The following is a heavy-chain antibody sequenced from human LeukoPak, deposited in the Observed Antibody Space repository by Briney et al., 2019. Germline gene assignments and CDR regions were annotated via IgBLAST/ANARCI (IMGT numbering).Heavy chain of an antibody. J-gene: IGHJ4*02. CDR3: ARGRGEQWLDAFEY. D-gene: IGHD6-19*01. Sequence: SGGSLGLSCAASGFTFSNYDMHWVCQAPGKGLEWVSVIAVTGETQYSGSVKGRFTLARENDKNSLYLQMNSLRAEDTAVYYCARGRGEQWLDAFEYWGQGTPVTVSS. V-gene: IGHV3-13*01. CDR1: GFTFSNYD. CDR2: IAVTGET.